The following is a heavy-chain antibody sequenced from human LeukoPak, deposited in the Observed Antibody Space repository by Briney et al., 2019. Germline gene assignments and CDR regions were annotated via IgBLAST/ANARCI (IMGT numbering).Heavy chain of an antibody. Sequence: SETLSLTCTVSGGSISSYYWSWIRQPPGKGLEWIGYIYYSGSTNYNPSLKSRVTISVDTSKNQFSLKLSSVTAADTAVYYCARDVGCSSTSCYLAFDIWGQGTMVTVSS. J-gene: IGHJ3*02. D-gene: IGHD2-2*01. CDR3: ARDVGCSSTSCYLAFDI. CDR1: GGSISSYY. V-gene: IGHV4-59*01. CDR2: IYYSGST.